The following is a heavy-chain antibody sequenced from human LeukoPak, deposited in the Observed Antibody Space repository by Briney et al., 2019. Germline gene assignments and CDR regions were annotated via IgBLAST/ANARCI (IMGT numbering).Heavy chain of an antibody. D-gene: IGHD3-22*01. J-gene: IGHJ3*02. CDR3: ARQSLWTNYYDSSGAFDI. Sequence: PSETLSLTCTVSGGSISSSSNYWGWIRQPPGKGLEWIGSIYYSGGTYYNPSLKSRVTISVDTSKNQFSLKLSSVTAADTAVYYCARQSLWTNYYDSSGAFDIWGQGTMVTVSS. CDR1: GGSISSSSNY. V-gene: IGHV4-39*01. CDR2: IYYSGGT.